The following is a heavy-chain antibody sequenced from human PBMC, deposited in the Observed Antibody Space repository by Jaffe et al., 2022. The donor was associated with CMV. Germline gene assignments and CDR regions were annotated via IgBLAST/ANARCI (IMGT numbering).Heavy chain of an antibody. CDR3: ARPRIIRDGYNTDWYFDL. D-gene: IGHD5-12*01. CDR2: IYPGDSDT. V-gene: IGHV5-51*01. Sequence: EVQLVQSGAEVKKPGESLKISCKGSGYSFTSYWIGWVRQMPGKGLEWMGIIYPGDSDTRYSPSFQGQVTISADKSISTAYLQWSSLKASDTAMYYCARPRIIRDGYNTDWYFDLWGRGTLVTVSS. CDR1: GYSFTSYW. J-gene: IGHJ2*01.